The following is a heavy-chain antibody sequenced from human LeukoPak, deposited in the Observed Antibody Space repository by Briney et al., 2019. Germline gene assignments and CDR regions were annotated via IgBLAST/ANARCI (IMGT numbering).Heavy chain of an antibody. Sequence: ASVKVSCKASGYTFTGYYMHWVRQAPGQGLEWMGWINPNSGGTNYAQKFRGWVTMTRDTSISTAYMELSRLRSDATAVYYCARAAHDHGDYGKYDYWGQGTLVTVSS. CDR1: GYTFTGYY. J-gene: IGHJ4*02. D-gene: IGHD4-17*01. CDR3: ARAAHDHGDYGKYDY. CDR2: INPNSGGT. V-gene: IGHV1-2*04.